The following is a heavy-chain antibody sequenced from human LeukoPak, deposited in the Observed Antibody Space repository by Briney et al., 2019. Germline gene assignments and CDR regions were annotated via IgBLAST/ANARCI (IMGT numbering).Heavy chain of an antibody. D-gene: IGHD3-22*01. CDR1: GGSISSYY. J-gene: IGHJ4*02. CDR2: IYTSGST. V-gene: IGHV4-4*07. CDR3: AREAGYYDSSGYYLN. Sequence: PSETLSLTCTVSGGSISSYYWSWIRQPAGKGLEGIGRIYTSGSTNYNPSLKSRVTMSVDTSKNQFSLKLSSVTAADTAVYYCAREAGYYDSSGYYLNWGQGTLVTVSS.